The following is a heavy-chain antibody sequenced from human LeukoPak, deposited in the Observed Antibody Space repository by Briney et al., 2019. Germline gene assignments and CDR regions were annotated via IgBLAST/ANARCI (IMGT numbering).Heavy chain of an antibody. CDR1: GYSFTSYW. CDR3: ARQTRDGSGSRGYSFDF. D-gene: IGHD3-10*01. Sequence: GESLKISCKGSGYSFTSYWIGWVRQMPGKGLEWMGIIYPGDSDTRYSPSFQGQVTISVDKSISTAYLQWSSLKASDTAMYYCARQTRDGSGSRGYSFDFWGQGTLVTVSS. CDR2: IYPGDSDT. V-gene: IGHV5-51*01. J-gene: IGHJ4*02.